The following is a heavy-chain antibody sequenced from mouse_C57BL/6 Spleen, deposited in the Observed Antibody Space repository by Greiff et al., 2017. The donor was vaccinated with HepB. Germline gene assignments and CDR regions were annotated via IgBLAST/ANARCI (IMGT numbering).Heavy chain of an antibody. CDR1: GYAFSSSW. Sequence: VKLMESGPELVKPGASVKISCKASGYAFSSSWMNWVKQRPGKGLEWIGRIYPGDGDTNYNGKFKGKATLTADKSSSTAYMQLSSLTSEDSAVYFCAREVYYAPYWYFDVWGTGTTVTVSS. CDR3: AREVYYAPYWYFDV. V-gene: IGHV1-82*01. J-gene: IGHJ1*03. D-gene: IGHD2-1*01. CDR2: IYPGDGDT.